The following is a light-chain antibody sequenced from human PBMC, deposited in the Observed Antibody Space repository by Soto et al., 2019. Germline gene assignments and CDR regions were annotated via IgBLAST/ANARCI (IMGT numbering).Light chain of an antibody. CDR2: DAS. V-gene: IGKV1-5*01. CDR1: QSVSSW. Sequence: DIQMTQSPSTLSASVRDRVTITCRASQSVSSWLAWYQQKPGKAPKVLIYDASSLKSGVPSRFSGSGSGTEFTLTISSLQPDDLATYYCQQYNRYSRTFGQGTKVEIK. CDR3: QQYNRYSRT. J-gene: IGKJ1*01.